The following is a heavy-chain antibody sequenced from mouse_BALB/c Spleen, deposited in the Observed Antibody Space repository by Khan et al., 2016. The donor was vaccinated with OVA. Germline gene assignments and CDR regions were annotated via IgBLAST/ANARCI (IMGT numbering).Heavy chain of an antibody. CDR3: ARTARIKY. Sequence: EVKLLESGPGLVKPSQSLSLTCTVTGSSITSGYGWNWIRQFPGNKLEWMGYISYSGSTNYNPSLNSRISITRDTSKNQFFLQLNSVTTEDTATYYCARTARIKYWGQGTTLTVSS. CDR1: GSSITSGYG. V-gene: IGHV3-2*02. CDR2: ISYSGST. J-gene: IGHJ2*01. D-gene: IGHD1-2*01.